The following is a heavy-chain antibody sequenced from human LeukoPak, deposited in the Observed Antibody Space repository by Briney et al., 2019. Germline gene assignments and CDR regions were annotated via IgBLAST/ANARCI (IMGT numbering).Heavy chain of an antibody. CDR1: GFTFSSYG. CDR3: ARDLIAVAGQFDY. Sequence: GGSLRLSCAASGFTFSSYGMHWVRQAPGKGLEWVAFIRYDGSNEYYADSVKGRFTISRDNSKNTLYLQMNSLRAEDTAVYYCARDLIAVAGQFDYWGQGTLVTVSS. V-gene: IGHV3-30*02. D-gene: IGHD6-19*01. CDR2: IRYDGSNE. J-gene: IGHJ4*02.